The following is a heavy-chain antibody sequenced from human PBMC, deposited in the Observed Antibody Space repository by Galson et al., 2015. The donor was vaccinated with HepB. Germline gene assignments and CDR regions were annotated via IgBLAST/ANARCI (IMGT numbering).Heavy chain of an antibody. J-gene: IGHJ2*01. CDR3: ARDFICRYCSSTRPTRGYFDL. Sequence: SLRLSCAASGFTFSAYYMSWIRQAPGKGLEWVSYISSSSSSYTNYADSVKGRFTISRDNAKNSLYLQMNSLRAEDTAVYYCARDFICRYCSSTRPTRGYFDLWGRGTLVTVSS. CDR1: GFTFSAYY. V-gene: IGHV3-11*06. CDR2: ISSSSSSYT. D-gene: IGHD2-2*01.